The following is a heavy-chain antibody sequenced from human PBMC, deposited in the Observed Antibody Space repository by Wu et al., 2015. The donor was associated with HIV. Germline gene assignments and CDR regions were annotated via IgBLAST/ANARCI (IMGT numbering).Heavy chain of an antibody. CDR2: IIPIFGTA. Sequence: QVQLVQSGAEVKKPGSSVKVSCKASGGTFSSYAISWVRQAPGQGLEWMGGIIPIFGTANYAQKFQGRVTITADESTSTAYMELSSLRSEDTAVYYCASPSRGIAAHSRPYYYYYMDVVGQRDHGHRLL. V-gene: IGHV1-69*12. CDR3: ASPSRGIAAHSRPYYYYYMDV. J-gene: IGHJ6*03. CDR1: GGTFSSYA. D-gene: IGHD6-6*01.